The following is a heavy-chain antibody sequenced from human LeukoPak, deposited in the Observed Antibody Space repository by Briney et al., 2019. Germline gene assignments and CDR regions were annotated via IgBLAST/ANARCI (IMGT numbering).Heavy chain of an antibody. CDR1: GFTFDDYA. CDR3: AKDHDGSGSSFDY. J-gene: IGHJ4*02. D-gene: IGHD3-10*01. V-gene: IGHV3-9*01. Sequence: SLRLSCAAPGFTFDDYAMHWVGKPPGRGREGFLGISWNSGSIGYAASVKGRFTISRDNAKNYLYLQMNSLRAEDTALYYCAKDHDGSGSSFDYWGQGTLVTVSS. CDR2: ISWNSGSI.